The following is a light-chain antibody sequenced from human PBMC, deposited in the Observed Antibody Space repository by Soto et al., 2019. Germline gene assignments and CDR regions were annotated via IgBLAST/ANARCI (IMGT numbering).Light chain of an antibody. CDR1: SSDVGGYIY. CDR3: RPKAGNHPFV. Sequence: QSALTQPRSVSGSPGQSVTISCTGTSSDVGGYIYVSWYQQHPGKAPKLMIYDVSKRPSGVPDRFSGSRSGNTASLTISGFPAEDGADYFLRPKAGNHPFVFGTGTK. V-gene: IGLV2-11*01. J-gene: IGLJ1*01. CDR2: DVS.